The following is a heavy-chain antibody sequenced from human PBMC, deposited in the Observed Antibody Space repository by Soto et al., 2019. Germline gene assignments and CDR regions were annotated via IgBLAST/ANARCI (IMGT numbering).Heavy chain of an antibody. D-gene: IGHD3-22*01. J-gene: IGHJ4*02. CDR3: SRDYYGPGPD. CDR2: IKEDGGKK. V-gene: IGHV3-7*04. CDR1: GLTLSRYW. Sequence: EVQLVESGGGLVQPGGSLRLSCVASGLTLSRYWMSWVRQDPGKGLEWVANIKEDGGKKYYVDSMKGRFTISRDNAKNSVYLRMNRLRVDVTALYYCSRDYYGPGPDWGQGTLVSVSS.